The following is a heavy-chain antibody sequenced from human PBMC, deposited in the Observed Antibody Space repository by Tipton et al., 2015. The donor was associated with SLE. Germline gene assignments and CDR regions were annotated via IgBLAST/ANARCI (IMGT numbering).Heavy chain of an antibody. V-gene: IGHV3-7*01. D-gene: IGHD6-13*01. J-gene: IGHJ4*02. Sequence: SLRLSCAASGFTFSNYWMSWVRQAPGKGLEWVANIKQDGSEKYYVDSVKGRFTISRDNAKNTLYLQMNSLRAEDTAVYYCARSQFAAAQNRAADYWGQGTLVTVSS. CDR2: IKQDGSEK. CDR3: ARSQFAAAQNRAADY. CDR1: GFTFSNYW.